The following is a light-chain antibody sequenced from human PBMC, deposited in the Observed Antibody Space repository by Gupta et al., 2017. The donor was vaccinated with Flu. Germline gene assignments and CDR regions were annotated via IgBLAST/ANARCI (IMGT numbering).Light chain of an antibody. V-gene: IGKV3-11*01. Sequence: EIVLTQSPATLSLSPGERATLSCRASQSVSSYLAWYQQKPGQAPRLLIYDASNRDTGIPARFSGSGSGKDFTLTISSREQEDFAVYYCQQRSNWPPYTFGQGTKLEIK. CDR2: DAS. J-gene: IGKJ2*01. CDR1: QSVSSY. CDR3: QQRSNWPPYT.